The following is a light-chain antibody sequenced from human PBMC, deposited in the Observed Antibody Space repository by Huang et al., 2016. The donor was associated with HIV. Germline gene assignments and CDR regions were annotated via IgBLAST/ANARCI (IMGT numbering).Light chain of an antibody. CDR2: AAS. CDR1: QAISDY. CDR3: QQYYTYPLT. J-gene: IGKJ5*01. V-gene: IGKV1-8*01. Sequence: AIQMTQSPSSLSASTGDRVTIPCRASQAISDYLAWFQQKPGKAPKLLIYAASTLQSGVPSRFSGSGSGTYFTFTISRLQSEDFATYYCQQYYTYPLTFGQGTRLETK.